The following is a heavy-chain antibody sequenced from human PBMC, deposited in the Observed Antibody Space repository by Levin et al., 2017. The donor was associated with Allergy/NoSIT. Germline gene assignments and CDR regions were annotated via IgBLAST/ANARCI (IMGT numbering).Heavy chain of an antibody. CDR3: SRDGVGAQFGLDY. CDR2: ISYDGSNR. CDR1: GISFSMSA. Sequence: GGSLRLSCVASGISFSMSAMHWVRQAPGKGLEWVALISYDGSNRQFADSVKDRFSISRDNSRDTLYLQMDSLRAEDTAVYYCSRDGVGAQFGLDYWGQGTVISVST. J-gene: IGHJ4*02. V-gene: IGHV3-30-3*01. D-gene: IGHD1-26*01.